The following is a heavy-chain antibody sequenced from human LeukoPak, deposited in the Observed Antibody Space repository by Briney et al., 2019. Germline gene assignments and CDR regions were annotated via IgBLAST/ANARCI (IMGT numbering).Heavy chain of an antibody. CDR1: GFTFSSYS. V-gene: IGHV3-48*01. CDR2: ISSSSSTI. CDR3: AREIFGVVIAAFDI. D-gene: IGHD3-3*01. J-gene: IGHJ3*02. Sequence: GGSLRLSCAASGFTFSSYSMNWVRQAPGKGLEWVSYISSSSSTIYYADSVKGRFTISRDNAKNSLYLQMNSLRAEDTAVYYCAREIFGVVIAAFDIWGQGTMVTVSS.